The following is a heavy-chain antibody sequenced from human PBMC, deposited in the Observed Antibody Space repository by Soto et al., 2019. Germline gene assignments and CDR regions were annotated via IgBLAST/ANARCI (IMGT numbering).Heavy chain of an antibody. J-gene: IGHJ1*01. D-gene: IGHD3-22*01. CDR2: ISYSGNT. Sequence: SETLSLTGSVSGDTATSGEYYLSWVRQSPGKGLEWIGYISYSGNTAYNPSLSSRLTISLDTSKNHFSLKLHAATAADTAVYYCARGVYLIRSAYYSFHLCCQGTSVTVSS. CDR3: ARGVYLIRSAYYSFHL. V-gene: IGHV4-30-4*01. CDR1: GDTATSGEYY.